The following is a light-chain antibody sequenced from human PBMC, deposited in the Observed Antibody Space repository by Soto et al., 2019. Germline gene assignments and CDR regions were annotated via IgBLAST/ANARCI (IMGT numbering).Light chain of an antibody. V-gene: IGLV1-40*01. Sequence: QSALTQPPSVSEAPGQRVTISCTESSSNIGAGYDVHWYQQLPGTAPKLLIYGNSNRPSGVPDRFSGSKSGTSASLAITGLQAEDEADYYCQSYGSSLSGSNVFGTGTKATVL. J-gene: IGLJ1*01. CDR3: QSYGSSLSGSNV. CDR2: GNS. CDR1: SSNIGAGYD.